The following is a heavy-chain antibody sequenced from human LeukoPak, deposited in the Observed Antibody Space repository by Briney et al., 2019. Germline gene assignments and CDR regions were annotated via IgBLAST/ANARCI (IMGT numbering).Heavy chain of an antibody. CDR2: INPNSGGT. Sequence: GASVKVSCKASGYTFTGYYMHWVRQAPGQGLEWMGWINPNSGGTKYAQKFQGRVTMTRDTSISTAYMELSRLRSDDTAVYYCARGRRINYYDSSGQRVQTHDAAFDIWGQGTMVTVSS. D-gene: IGHD3-22*01. CDR1: GYTFTGYY. V-gene: IGHV1-2*02. J-gene: IGHJ3*02. CDR3: ARGRRINYYDSSGQRVQTHDAAFDI.